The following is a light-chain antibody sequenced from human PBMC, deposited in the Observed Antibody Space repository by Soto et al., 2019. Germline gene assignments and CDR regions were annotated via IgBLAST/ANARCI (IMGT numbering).Light chain of an antibody. CDR1: SSDVGGYNY. V-gene: IGLV2-14*01. Sequence: QSALTQPASVSGSPGQSITISCTGTSSDVGGYNYVSWYQQHPGKAPKLMIYDVINRPSGVSNRFSGSKSGNTASLTISGLQDEDEADYYCRSYSTSSNPNYVFGTGTKLTVL. CDR2: DVI. CDR3: RSYSTSSNPNYV. J-gene: IGLJ1*01.